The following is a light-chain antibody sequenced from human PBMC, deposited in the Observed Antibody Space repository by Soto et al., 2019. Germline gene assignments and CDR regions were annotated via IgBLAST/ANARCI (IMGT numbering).Light chain of an antibody. V-gene: IGLV2-14*01. CDR3: SSYTSSSLVV. CDR1: SSDVGGYNY. Sequence: HSVLTQPASVSGSPGQSITISCTGTSSDVGGYNYVSWYQQHPGKAPKLMIYEVSNRPSGVSNRFSGSKSGNTASLTISGLQAEDEADYYCSSYTSSSLVVFGGGTKVTVL. J-gene: IGLJ2*01. CDR2: EVS.